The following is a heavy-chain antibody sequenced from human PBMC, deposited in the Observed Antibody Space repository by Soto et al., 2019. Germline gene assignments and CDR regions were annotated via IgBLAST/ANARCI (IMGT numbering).Heavy chain of an antibody. CDR2: IYQNGHT. CDR3: ARDAAVAGETDRFDS. J-gene: IGHJ4*02. V-gene: IGHV4-4*02. CDR1: SGSIKTDVW. Sequence: PSETLSLTCTVSSGSIKTDVWWSWLRRPPGKGLEWIGEIYQNGHTNYNPSLKSRVTMSVDKSKNQFSLMLTSVTAADTAMYYCARDAAVAGETDRFDSWGQGILVTVSS. D-gene: IGHD6-19*01.